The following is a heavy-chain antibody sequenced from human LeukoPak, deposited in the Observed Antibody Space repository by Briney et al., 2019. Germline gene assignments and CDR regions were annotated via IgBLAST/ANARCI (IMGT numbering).Heavy chain of an antibody. J-gene: IGHJ4*02. CDR2: IYYSGST. CDR1: GGSISSYY. CDR3: ARDLERYYFDY. D-gene: IGHD1-1*01. Sequence: SETLSLTCTVTGGSISSYYWSWIRQPPGKGLEWIGYIYYSGSTNYNPSLKSRVTISVDTSKNQFSLKLSSVTAADTAVYYCARDLERYYFDYWGQGTLVTVSS. V-gene: IGHV4-59*01.